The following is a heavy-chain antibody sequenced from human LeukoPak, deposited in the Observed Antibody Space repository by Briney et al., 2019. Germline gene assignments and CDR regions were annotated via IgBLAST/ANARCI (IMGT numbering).Heavy chain of an antibody. J-gene: IGHJ4*02. CDR1: GYTFNSYD. V-gene: IGHV1-8*01. D-gene: IGHD5-18*01. Sequence: ASVKVSCKASGYTFNSYDINWVRQATGQGLEWMGWMNPNTGNTGYGERFQGRVTITRNTSISTAYMELSSLRSEDTAVYYCARGYSYGYAPYWGQGTLVTVSS. CDR2: MNPNTGNT. CDR3: ARGYSYGYAPY.